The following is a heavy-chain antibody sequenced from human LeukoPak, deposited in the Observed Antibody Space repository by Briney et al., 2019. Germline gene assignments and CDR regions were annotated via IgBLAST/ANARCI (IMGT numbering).Heavy chain of an antibody. CDR2: IYYSGST. D-gene: IGHD4-17*01. CDR3: ATRGDGDYVRYFDP. V-gene: IGHV4-59*08. CDR1: GGSISSYY. J-gene: IGHJ2*01. Sequence: SETLSLTCTVSGGSISSYYWSWIRQPPGKGLEWIGYIYYSGSTNYNPSLKSRVTISVDTSKNQFSLKLSSVTAADTAVYYCATRGDGDYVRYFDPWGRGTLVTVSS.